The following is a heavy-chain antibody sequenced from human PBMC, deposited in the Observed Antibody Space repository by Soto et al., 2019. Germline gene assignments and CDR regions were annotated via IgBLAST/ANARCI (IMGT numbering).Heavy chain of an antibody. V-gene: IGHV3-21*01. CDR2: ISSTSGYI. J-gene: IGHJ4*02. D-gene: IGHD3-16*01. CDR3: ARDTYGSIDY. CDR1: GFTFTSYT. Sequence: PVVSLRLSCAASGFTFTSYTMNWVRQAPGKGLEWVSSISSTSGYIYYGDSVKGRFTISRDNSKNILYLQMNSLRTEDTAVYFCARDTYGSIDYWGQGTPVTVSS.